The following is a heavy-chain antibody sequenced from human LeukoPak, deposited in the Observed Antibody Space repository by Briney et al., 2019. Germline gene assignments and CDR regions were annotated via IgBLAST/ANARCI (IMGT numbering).Heavy chain of an antibody. CDR1: GYTFTSYG. CDR2: ISAYNGNT. J-gene: IGHJ5*02. D-gene: IGHD6-13*01. Sequence: GASVKVSCKASGYTFTSYGISWVRQAPGQGLEWMGWISAYNGNTNYAQKLQGRVTMTTDTSTSTAYMELRSLRSDDTAVYYCARDVPALNSMAAAGTGVNWFDPWGQGTLVTVSS. CDR3: ARDVPALNSMAAAGTGVNWFDP. V-gene: IGHV1-18*01.